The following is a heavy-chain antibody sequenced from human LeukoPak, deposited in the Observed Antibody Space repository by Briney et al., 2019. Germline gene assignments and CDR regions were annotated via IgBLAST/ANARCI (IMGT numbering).Heavy chain of an antibody. J-gene: IGHJ6*02. CDR2: IYHSGST. V-gene: IGHV4-39*07. CDR1: GGSISSSSYY. CDR3: ARVPRYCSSTSCSDYYYYYGMDV. D-gene: IGHD2-2*01. Sequence: SETLSLTCTVSGGSISSSSYYWGWIRQPPGTGLEWIGEIYHSGSTNYNPSLKSRVTISVDKSKNQFSLKLSSVTAADTAVYYCARVPRYCSSTSCSDYYYYYGMDVWGQGTTVTVSS.